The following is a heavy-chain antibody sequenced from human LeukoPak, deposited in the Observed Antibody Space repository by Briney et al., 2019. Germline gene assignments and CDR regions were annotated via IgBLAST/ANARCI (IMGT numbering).Heavy chain of an antibody. CDR3: ARTLTAIYDFWSGYYPLDY. CDR2: MNPNSGNT. V-gene: IGHV1-8*01. Sequence: GASVKVSCTASGYTFTSYDINWVRQATGQGLEWMGWMNPNSGNTGYAQKFQGRVTMTRNTFISTAYMELSSLRSEDTAVYYCARTLTAIYDFWSGYYPLDYWGQGTLVTVSS. J-gene: IGHJ4*02. CDR1: GYTFTSYD. D-gene: IGHD3-3*01.